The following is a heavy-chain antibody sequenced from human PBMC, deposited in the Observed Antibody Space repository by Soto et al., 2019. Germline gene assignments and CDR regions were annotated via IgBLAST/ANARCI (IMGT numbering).Heavy chain of an antibody. CDR2: IYWNDDK. V-gene: IGHV2-5*01. D-gene: IGHD6-6*01. J-gene: IGHJ6*02. CDR1: GFSLSTSGVG. CDR3: AHGTLVNYYYGMDV. Sequence: SCPTLVNPTQTLTLTCTFSGFSLSTSGVGXGWIRQPPGKALEWLALIYWNDDKRYSPSLKSRLTITKDTSKNQVVLTMTNMDPVDSATYYCAHGTLVNYYYGMDVWGQGTTVTVSS.